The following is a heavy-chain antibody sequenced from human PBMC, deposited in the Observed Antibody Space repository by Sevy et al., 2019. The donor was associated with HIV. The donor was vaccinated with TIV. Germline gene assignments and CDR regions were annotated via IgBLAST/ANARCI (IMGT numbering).Heavy chain of an antibody. CDR1: GFTFSSYS. V-gene: IGHV3-48*02. D-gene: IGHD3-10*01. J-gene: IGHJ6*02. CDR3: VRRRITMVRGDYGMDV. Sequence: GGSLRLSCAASGFTFSSYSMNWVRQAPGKGLEWVSYISSSSSTIYYADSVKGRFTISRDNAKNSLYLQMNSLRDEDTALYYCVRRRITMVRGDYGMDVWGQGTTVTVSS. CDR2: ISSSSSTI.